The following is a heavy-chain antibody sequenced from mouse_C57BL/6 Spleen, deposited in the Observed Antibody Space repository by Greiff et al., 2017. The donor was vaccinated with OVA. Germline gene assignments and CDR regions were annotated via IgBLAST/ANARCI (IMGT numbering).Heavy chain of an antibody. CDR3: AKKDWYDYDGFAY. V-gene: IGHV2-5*01. J-gene: IGHJ3*01. D-gene: IGHD2-4*01. Sequence: QVQLQQSGPGLVQPSQSLSITCTVSGFSLTSYGVHWVRQSPGKGLEWLGVIWRGGSTDYNAAFMSRLSITKDNSKSQVFFKMNSLQADDTAIYDCAKKDWYDYDGFAYWGQGTLVTVSA. CDR2: IWRGGST. CDR1: GFSLTSYG.